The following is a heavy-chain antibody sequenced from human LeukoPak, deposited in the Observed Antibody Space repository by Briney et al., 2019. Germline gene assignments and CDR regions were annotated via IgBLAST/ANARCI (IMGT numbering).Heavy chain of an antibody. J-gene: IGHJ3*02. CDR3: ARDYSSGWYGLGAFDI. V-gene: IGHV3-21*01. CDR2: ISSSSSYI. D-gene: IGHD6-19*01. Sequence: KSGGSLRLSCAASGFTFSSYSMNWVRRAPGKGLEWVSSISSSSSYIYYADSVKGRFTISRDNAKNSLYLQMNSLRAEDTAVYYCARDYSSGWYGLGAFDIWGQGTMVTVSS. CDR1: GFTFSSYS.